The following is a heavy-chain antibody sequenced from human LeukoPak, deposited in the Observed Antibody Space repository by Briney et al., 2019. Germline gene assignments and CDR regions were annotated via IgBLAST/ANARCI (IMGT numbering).Heavy chain of an antibody. CDR2: IYYSGST. Sequence: SETLSLTCTVSGGSISSYYWSWIRQPPGKGLEWIGYIYYSGSTNYNPSLKSRVTISVDTSKNQFSLKLSSVTAAATAVYFCARSRGYCSGGTCYTYYFDYWGQGTLVTVSS. D-gene: IGHD2-15*01. J-gene: IGHJ4*02. CDR3: ARSRGYCSGGTCYTYYFDY. CDR1: GGSISSYY. V-gene: IGHV4-59*01.